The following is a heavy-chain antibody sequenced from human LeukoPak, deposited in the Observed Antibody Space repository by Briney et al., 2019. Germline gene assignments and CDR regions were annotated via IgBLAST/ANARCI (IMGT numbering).Heavy chain of an antibody. CDR2: ISGSGGST. Sequence: GGSLRLSCAASGFTFSSYPMTWVRPAPGKGLEWVSAISGSGGSTYYVDSVKGRFTISRDNSKNTLYLQMNSLRAEDTAVYYCAKGPYSGSYFGRDYWGQGTLVTVSS. J-gene: IGHJ4*02. V-gene: IGHV3-23*01. CDR3: AKGPYSGSYFGRDY. CDR1: GFTFSSYP. D-gene: IGHD1-26*01.